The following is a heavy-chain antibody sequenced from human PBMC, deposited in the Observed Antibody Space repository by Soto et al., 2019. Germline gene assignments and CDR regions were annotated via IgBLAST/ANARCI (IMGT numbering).Heavy chain of an antibody. CDR3: ARRRGSPAGYYNFAIDV. V-gene: IGHV4-31*01. CDR2: IYYNGDT. Sequence: SLPLSGSRSSMNSGGYYWRWIRQHPGKGLEWIGYIYYNGDTYYNPSLKSLVTISVDTSRNHFSLNLTSVTAADTAVYYCARRRGSPAGYYNFAIDV. CDR1: RSSMNSGGYY. J-gene: IGHJ6*01.